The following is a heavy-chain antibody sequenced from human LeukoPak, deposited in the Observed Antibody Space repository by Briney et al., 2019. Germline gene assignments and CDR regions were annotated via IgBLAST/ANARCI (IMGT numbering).Heavy chain of an antibody. D-gene: IGHD3-3*01. Sequence: SQTLSLTCAVSGGSISSGGYSWSWIRQPPGKGLEWIGYIYHSGSTYYNPSLKSRVTISVDRSKNQFSLKLSSVTAADTAVYYCARGLSQRITIFSPNWFDPWGQRTLVTVSS. CDR3: ARGLSQRITIFSPNWFDP. V-gene: IGHV4-30-2*01. CDR1: GGSISSGGYS. CDR2: IYHSGST. J-gene: IGHJ5*02.